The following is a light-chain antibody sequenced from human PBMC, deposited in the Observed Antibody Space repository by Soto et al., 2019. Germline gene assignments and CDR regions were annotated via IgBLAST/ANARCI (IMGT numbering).Light chain of an antibody. CDR3: QQRSSWPLT. V-gene: IGKV3-11*01. CDR1: QSVNRS. CDR2: DAS. J-gene: IGKJ4*01. Sequence: EIVLTQSPATLSLSPGERATLSCRASQSVNRSLAWYQHRPGQAPRLLIYDASNRATGIPARFSGGGSGTDFTLTISSLEPEDFAVYYCQQRSSWPLTFGGGTKVETK.